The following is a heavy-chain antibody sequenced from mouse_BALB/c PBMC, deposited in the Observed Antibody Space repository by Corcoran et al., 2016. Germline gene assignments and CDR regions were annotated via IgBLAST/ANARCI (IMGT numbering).Heavy chain of an antibody. CDR3: ARRGDWDVPMDY. CDR2: INPYYGST. CDR1: GYSFTDYI. J-gene: IGHJ4*01. Sequence: EIQLQQTGPELVKPGASVKISCKASGYSFTDYIMLWVKQSHGKSLEWIGNINPYYGSTSYNLKFKGKTTLTVDKSSSTAYMQLNSLTSEDSAVYYCARRGDWDVPMDYWGQGTSVTVSS. V-gene: IGHV1-39*01. D-gene: IGHD4-1*01.